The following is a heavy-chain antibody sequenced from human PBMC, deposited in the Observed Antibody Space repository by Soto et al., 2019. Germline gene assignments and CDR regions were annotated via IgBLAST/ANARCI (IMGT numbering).Heavy chain of an antibody. CDR2: INHSGST. Sequence: SETLSLTCAVYGGSFSGYYWSWIRQPPGKGLEWIGEINHSGSTNYNPSLESRVAISEDTSKNQFSLTLRSVTAADTAVYFCAREDDGGDRDYYGLDVWGQGTTVTVSS. CDR1: GGSFSGYY. D-gene: IGHD2-21*02. V-gene: IGHV4-34*01. J-gene: IGHJ6*02. CDR3: AREDDGGDRDYYGLDV.